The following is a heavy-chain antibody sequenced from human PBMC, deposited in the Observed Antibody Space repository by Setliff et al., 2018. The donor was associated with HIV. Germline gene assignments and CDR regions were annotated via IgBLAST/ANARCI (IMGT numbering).Heavy chain of an antibody. CDR3: ATDCAVVGGTGSLDS. D-gene: IGHD1-26*01. Sequence: PGGSLRLSCAASGFIFSSYEMSWVRQAPGKGLEWVANIKQDGSEKNYMDSVKGRFTISRDNAKNPLYLQMNSLRVEDTAVYYCATDCAVVGGTGSLDSWGQGTLVTVSS. CDR2: IKQDGSEK. CDR1: GFIFSSYE. V-gene: IGHV3-7*05. J-gene: IGHJ4*02.